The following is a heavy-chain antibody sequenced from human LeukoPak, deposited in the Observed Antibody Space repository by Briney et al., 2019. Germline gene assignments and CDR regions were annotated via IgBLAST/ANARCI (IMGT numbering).Heavy chain of an antibody. CDR1: GPSISSYY. V-gene: IGHV4-4*09. CDR3: ARHHRIRGHYYYYMDV. CDR2: IYTSGRY. D-gene: IGHD2-21*01. Sequence: PSQTLSLTCTVSGPSISSYYCSWIRQPPGKGLECLGYIYTSGRYNYNPSLNSRVTISVDTSKNQFSQKLSSVTAAATAVYYCARHHRIRGHYYYYMDVWGKGTTVTVSS. J-gene: IGHJ6*03.